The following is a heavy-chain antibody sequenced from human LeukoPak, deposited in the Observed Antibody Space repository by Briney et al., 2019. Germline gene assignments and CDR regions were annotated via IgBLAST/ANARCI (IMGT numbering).Heavy chain of an antibody. V-gene: IGHV3-23*01. CDR1: GFTFSSYA. CDR3: AKRPSGIVVVYYMDV. Sequence: GRSLRLSCAASGFTFSSYAMSWVRQAPGKGLEWVSAISGSGGSTYYADSVKGRFTISRDNSKNTLYLQMDSLRAEDTAVYYCAKRPSGIVVVYYMDVWGKGTTVTVSS. J-gene: IGHJ6*03. CDR2: ISGSGGST. D-gene: IGHD2-2*01.